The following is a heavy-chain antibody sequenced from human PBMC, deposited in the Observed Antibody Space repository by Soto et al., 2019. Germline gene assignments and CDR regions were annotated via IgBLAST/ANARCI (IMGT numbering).Heavy chain of an antibody. CDR1: GYTFTGYY. J-gene: IGHJ1*01. Sequence: ASVKVSCKASGYTFTGYYMHWVRQAPGQGLEWMGWINPNSGGTNYAQKFQGWVTMTRDTSISTAYMELSRLRSDDTAVYYCTRVDYGAVAEYFHHWGQGTLVTVSS. CDR2: INPNSGGT. CDR3: TRVDYGAVAEYFHH. V-gene: IGHV1-2*04. D-gene: IGHD4-17*01.